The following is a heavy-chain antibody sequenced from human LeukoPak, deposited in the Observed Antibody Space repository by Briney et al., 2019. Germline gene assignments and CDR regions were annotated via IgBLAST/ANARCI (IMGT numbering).Heavy chain of an antibody. CDR3: AKDIVIRASSSFDY. J-gene: IGHJ4*02. V-gene: IGHV3-23*01. Sequence: GGSLRLSCAASGITFGTYAMSWVRQAPGKGLEWVSIISDSGGSTHYADSVKGRFTISRDNSKNTMYLQMSSLRVDDTAVYYCAKDIVIRASSSFDYWGQGTLVTVSS. CDR1: GITFGTYA. D-gene: IGHD6-6*01. CDR2: ISDSGGST.